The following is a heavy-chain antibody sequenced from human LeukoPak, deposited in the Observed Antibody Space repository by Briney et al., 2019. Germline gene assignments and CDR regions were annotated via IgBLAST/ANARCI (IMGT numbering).Heavy chain of an antibody. V-gene: IGHV1-69*13. J-gene: IGHJ5*02. CDR3: ATTGITGTTWFDP. CDR2: IIPIFGTA. CDR1: GGTFSSYA. D-gene: IGHD1-7*01. Sequence: SVKVSCKASGGTFSSYAISWVRQAPGQGLEWMGGIIPIFGTANYAQKFQGRVTITADESTSTAYMELSSLRSEDTAVYYCATTGITGTTWFDPWGQGTLVSVSS.